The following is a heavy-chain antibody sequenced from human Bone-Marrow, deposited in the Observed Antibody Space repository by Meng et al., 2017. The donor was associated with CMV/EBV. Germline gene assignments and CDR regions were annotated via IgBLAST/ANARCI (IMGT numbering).Heavy chain of an antibody. D-gene: IGHD3-10*01. CDR3: ARDLYGSPIERNWFDP. J-gene: IGHJ5*02. Sequence: ASVKVSCKASGYTFTGYYMHWVRQAPGQGLEWMGWINSNSGGTNYAPKFQGRATMTRDTSISTAYMELRSLRSDDTAVYYCARDLYGSPIERNWFDPWGQGTLVTVSS. V-gene: IGHV1-2*02. CDR1: GYTFTGYY. CDR2: INSNSGGT.